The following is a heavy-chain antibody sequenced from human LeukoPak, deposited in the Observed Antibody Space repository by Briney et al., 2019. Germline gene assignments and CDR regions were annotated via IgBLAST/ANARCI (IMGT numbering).Heavy chain of an antibody. D-gene: IGHD6-19*01. CDR1: GGSVSSGSYY. V-gene: IGHV4-61*01. CDR3: ARDAYSSGWYDY. Sequence: SETLSLTCTVSGGSVSSGSYYWSWIRQPPGKGLEWIGYIYYSGSTNYNPSLKSRVTISVDTSKNQFSLKLSSVTAADTAVYYCARDAYSSGWYDYWGQGTLVTVSS. J-gene: IGHJ4*02. CDR2: IYYSGST.